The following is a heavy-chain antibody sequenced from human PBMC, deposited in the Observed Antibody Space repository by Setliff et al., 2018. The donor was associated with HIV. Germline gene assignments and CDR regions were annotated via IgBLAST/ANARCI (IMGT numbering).Heavy chain of an antibody. J-gene: IGHJ3*02. D-gene: IGHD2-21*02. CDR3: ARDLRGDSVPATAAKSFDI. Sequence: SETLSLTCAVYGGSFSGHYWSWIRQPPGKGLEWIGEINDSGSTNNNPSLKSRVAMSVDTSKNQFSLKLSSVTAADTAVYYCARDLRGDSVPATAAKSFDIWGQGTLVTVSS. V-gene: IGHV4-34*01. CDR2: INDSGST. CDR1: GGSFSGHY.